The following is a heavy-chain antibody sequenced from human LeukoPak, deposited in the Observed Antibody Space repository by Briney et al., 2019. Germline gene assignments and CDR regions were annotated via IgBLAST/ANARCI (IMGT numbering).Heavy chain of an antibody. CDR2: INHSGST. CDR3: ARHAVGLVVVAATRGGEADY. V-gene: IGHV4-34*01. CDR1: GGSFSGYY. D-gene: IGHD2-15*01. J-gene: IGHJ4*02. Sequence: PSETLSLTCAVYGGSFSGYYWSWIRQPPGKGLEWIGEINHSGSTNYNPSLKSRVTISVDTSKNQFPLKLSSVTAADTAVYYCARHAVGLVVVAATRGGEADYWGQGTLVTVSS.